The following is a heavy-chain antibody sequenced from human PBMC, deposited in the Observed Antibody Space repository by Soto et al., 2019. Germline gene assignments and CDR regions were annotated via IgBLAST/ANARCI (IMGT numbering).Heavy chain of an antibody. CDR2: IIPMFGTA. V-gene: IGHV1-69*13. CDR1: GGTFSSHV. J-gene: IGHJ4*02. D-gene: IGHD1-20*01. CDR3: ATRISYKSEDKGDYFDH. Sequence: SVKVSCKASGGTFSSHVITWVRQAPGQGLEWMGGIIPMFGTAKYAQKFQGRVTITADESTSTAYMELSSLRSEDTAMYFCATRISYKSEDKGDYFDHWGQGTPVTVSS.